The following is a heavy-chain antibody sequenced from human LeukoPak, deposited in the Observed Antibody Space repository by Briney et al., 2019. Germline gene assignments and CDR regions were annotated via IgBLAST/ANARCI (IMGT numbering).Heavy chain of an antibody. CDR2: ILPIFGTT. J-gene: IGHJ4*02. D-gene: IGHD1-26*01. V-gene: IGHV1-69*01. Sequence: ASVKVSCKASGGTFKNYAISWVRQAPGQGLEWMGGILPIFGTTNYAQKFQARVTITADESTSTAYMEMSSLRSEDTAVYYCGRERREQLLPPYTRLVTYFDYWGQGTLVTVSS. CDR3: GRERREQLLPPYTRLVTYFDY. CDR1: GGTFKNYA.